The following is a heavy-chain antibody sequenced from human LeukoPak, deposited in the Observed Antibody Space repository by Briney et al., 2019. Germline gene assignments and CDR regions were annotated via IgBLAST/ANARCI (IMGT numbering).Heavy chain of an antibody. J-gene: IGHJ4*02. Sequence: SETLSLTCSVSGGSTSSITYYCGWIRQPPGKGLEWIVSTYYSRNTYYNPSLRSRVTISVDTSKNQFSLSLSSVTAADTAVYYCGRHAPYSNYDCWGQGTLVTVSS. D-gene: IGHD4-11*01. CDR1: GGSTSSITYY. V-gene: IGHV4-39*01. CDR3: GRHAPYSNYDC. CDR2: TYYSRNT.